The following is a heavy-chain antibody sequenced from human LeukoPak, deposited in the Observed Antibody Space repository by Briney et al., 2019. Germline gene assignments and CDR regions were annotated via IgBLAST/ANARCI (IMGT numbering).Heavy chain of an antibody. CDR1: GFTFSSYG. D-gene: IGHD6-6*01. CDR2: KRYDGSNK. J-gene: IGHJ6*03. CDR3: AKDPRLVLRVYYYMDV. Sequence: GGSLRLSCAASGFTFSSYGMHWVRQAPGKGLEWVAFKRYDGSNKYYADSVKGRFTISRDNSKNTLYLQMNSLRAEDTAVYYCAKDPRLVLRVYYYMDVWGKGTTVTVSS. V-gene: IGHV3-30*02.